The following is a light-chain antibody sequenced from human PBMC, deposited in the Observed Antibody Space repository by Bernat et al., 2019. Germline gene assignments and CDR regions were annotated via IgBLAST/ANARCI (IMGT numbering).Light chain of an antibody. Sequence: QSALTQPASVSGSPGQSITISCTGTSSDVGTYNLVSWYQQYPGKAPKLIIYEVTKGPSGVSNRFSGSKSGNTASLTISGLQAEGEADYYCSSYASSTTVLFGGGTKLTVL. CDR2: EVT. V-gene: IGLV2-23*02. CDR1: SSDVGTYNL. CDR3: SSYASSTTVL. J-gene: IGLJ2*01.